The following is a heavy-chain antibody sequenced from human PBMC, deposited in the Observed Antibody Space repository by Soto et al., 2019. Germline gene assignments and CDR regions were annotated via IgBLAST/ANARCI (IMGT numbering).Heavy chain of an antibody. D-gene: IGHD1-26*01. CDR1: GFTFSNAW. Sequence: PGGSLRLSCAASGFTFSNAWMYWVRQAPGKGLEWVGRIKSKTDGGTTDYAAPVKGRFTISRDDSKNTLYLQMNSLKTEDTAVYYCTTYPRIVGATHDYWGRGTSVPVSA. CDR2: IKSKTDGGTT. J-gene: IGHJ4*02. V-gene: IGHV3-15*07. CDR3: TTYPRIVGATHDY.